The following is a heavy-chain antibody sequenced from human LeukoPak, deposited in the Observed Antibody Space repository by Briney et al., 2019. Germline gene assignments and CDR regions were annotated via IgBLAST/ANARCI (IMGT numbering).Heavy chain of an antibody. CDR3: ARQGVGAYTVTGIDY. Sequence: GESLKISCKGSGSRFTSYWIGWVRQLPGKGLEWMGIIYPGDSDTRYSPSFQGQVTISADKSISTAYLQWSSLKASDTAMYYCARQGVGAYTVTGIDYWGQGTLVTVSS. CDR1: GSRFTSYW. V-gene: IGHV5-51*01. CDR2: IYPGDSDT. D-gene: IGHD4-17*01. J-gene: IGHJ4*02.